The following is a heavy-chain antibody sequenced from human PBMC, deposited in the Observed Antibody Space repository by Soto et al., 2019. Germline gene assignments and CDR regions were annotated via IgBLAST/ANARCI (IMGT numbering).Heavy chain of an antibody. D-gene: IGHD6-13*01. CDR2: IYHNGRT. CDR1: GASMNSGAYN. CDR3: ARVSATGTRWFDP. Sequence: QVQLQESGPGLVKPSQTLSLTCTVSGASMNSGAYNWSWVRQPPGKGLEWIGYIYHNGRTYNNPSLMSRVTMSLDTSKNQFSLKLNSVSAADTAVYYCARVSATGTRWFDPWGQGTLVTVSS. V-gene: IGHV4-31*03. J-gene: IGHJ5*02.